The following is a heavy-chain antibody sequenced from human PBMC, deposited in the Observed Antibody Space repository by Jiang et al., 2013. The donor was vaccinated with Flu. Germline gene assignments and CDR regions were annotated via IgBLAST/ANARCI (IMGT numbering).Heavy chain of an antibody. CDR3: ARRGWGSDYFDY. CDR1: GYTFANYW. CDR2: IYPGDSDT. Sequence: SCKGSGYTFANYWIAYMRQMPGKGLEWMGIIYPGDSDTRYSPSFQGHVTTSADKSINTAYLQWRSLKASDTAIYFCARRGWGSDYFDYWGQGTLVTVSS. J-gene: IGHJ4*02. V-gene: IGHV5-51*01. D-gene: IGHD6-19*01.